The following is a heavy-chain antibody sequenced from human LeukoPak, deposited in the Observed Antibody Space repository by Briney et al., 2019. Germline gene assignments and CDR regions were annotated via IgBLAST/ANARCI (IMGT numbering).Heavy chain of an antibody. CDR2: MYNSGST. J-gene: IGHJ4*02. CDR3: ARCRPGDGYNFDY. CDR1: GGSISTYY. V-gene: IGHV4-59*01. D-gene: IGHD5-24*01. Sequence: PSETLSLTCTVSGGSISTYYWSWIRQPPGKGLEWIGYMYNSGSTKYNPSLKSRVTISVDTSKNQFSLKLTSVTAADTAVYYCARCRPGDGYNFDYWGQGTLVTVSS.